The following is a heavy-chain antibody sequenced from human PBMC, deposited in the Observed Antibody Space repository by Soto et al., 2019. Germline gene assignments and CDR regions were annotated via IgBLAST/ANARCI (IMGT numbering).Heavy chain of an antibody. Sequence: QVQLQESGPGLVKPSQTLSLTCTVSGGSISSGGYYWSWIRQQPGQGLEWIGYIYYSGSTYYNPSITRRVTISVDTSKNQFSLKLSSVTAADTAVYYCARDSPYAYGMDVWGQGTTVTVSS. CDR3: ARDSPYAYGMDV. D-gene: IGHD3-16*01. J-gene: IGHJ6*02. V-gene: IGHV4-31*03. CDR2: IYYSGST. CDR1: GGSISSGGYY.